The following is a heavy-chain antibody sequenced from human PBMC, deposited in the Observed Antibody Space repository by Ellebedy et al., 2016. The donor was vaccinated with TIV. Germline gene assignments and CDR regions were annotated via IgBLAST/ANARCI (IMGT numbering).Heavy chain of an antibody. J-gene: IGHJ4*02. CDR3: APGGTTKVKKGFAY. CDR1: GFTFSSYA. V-gene: IGHV3-30*03. CDR2: ISNDGRSK. D-gene: IGHD3-16*01. Sequence: PGGSLRLSCAASGFTFSSYAMSWVRQAPGKGLEWVAVISNDGRSKKHADSVKGRFTISRDNSKSTLYLQMDSLRDDDTAVYYCAPGGTTKVKKGFAYWGQGTVVTVSS.